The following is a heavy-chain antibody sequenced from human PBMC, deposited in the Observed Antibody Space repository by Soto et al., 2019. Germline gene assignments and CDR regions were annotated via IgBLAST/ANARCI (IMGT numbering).Heavy chain of an antibody. Sequence: QVQLVESGGGVVQPGRSLRLSCAASGFTFSSYGMHWVRQAPGKGLEWVAVIWYDGSNKYYADSVKGRFTISRDNSKNTLYLQMNSLRAEDTAVYYCARCYGSGYYYSYYMDVWGKGTTVTVSS. CDR2: IWYDGSNK. D-gene: IGHD3-10*01. CDR1: GFTFSSYG. CDR3: ARCYGSGYYYSYYMDV. V-gene: IGHV3-33*01. J-gene: IGHJ6*03.